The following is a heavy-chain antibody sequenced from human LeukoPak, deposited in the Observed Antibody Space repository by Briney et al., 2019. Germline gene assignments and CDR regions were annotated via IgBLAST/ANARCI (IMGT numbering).Heavy chain of an antibody. CDR3: ARGKGLGGYYYYYYMDV. CDR1: GGSFSGYY. D-gene: IGHD5-12*01. V-gene: IGHV4-34*01. J-gene: IGHJ6*03. CDR2: INHSGST. Sequence: SETLSLTCAVYGGSFSGYYWSWIRQPPGKGLEWIGEINHSGSTNYNPSLKSRVTISVDTSKNQFSLKLSSVTAADTAMYYCARGKGLGGYYYYYYMDVWGKGTTVTVSS.